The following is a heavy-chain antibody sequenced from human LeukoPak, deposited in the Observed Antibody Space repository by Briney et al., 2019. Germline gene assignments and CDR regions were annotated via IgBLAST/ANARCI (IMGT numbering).Heavy chain of an antibody. J-gene: IGHJ4*02. CDR1: GGSISRYY. V-gene: IGHV4-59*08. Sequence: SETLSLTCTVSGGSISRYYWSWIRQPPGKGLEWIGYISYSGGTNYNPSLKSRVTISVDTSQNQFSLKLSSVTAADTAMYYYARHLYESRGQTSFDYWGQGTLVTVSS. CDR3: ARHLYESRGQTSFDY. CDR2: ISYSGGT. D-gene: IGHD3-22*01.